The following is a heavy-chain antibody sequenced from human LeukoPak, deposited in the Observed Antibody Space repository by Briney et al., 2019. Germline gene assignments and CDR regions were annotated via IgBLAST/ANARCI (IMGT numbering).Heavy chain of an antibody. V-gene: IGHV3-30*02. CDR2: IRYDGTNE. J-gene: IGHJ6*03. CDR1: EFTFSSYG. Sequence: PGGSLRLSCAAAEFTFSSYGMHWVRQAPGKGLEWVAFIRYDGTNEYYADSVKGRFTISRDNSKNTLYRQMNSLRAEDTAVYYCAKDHTAMAYYYYYMDVWSKGTTVTISS. D-gene: IGHD5-18*01. CDR3: AKDHTAMAYYYYYMDV.